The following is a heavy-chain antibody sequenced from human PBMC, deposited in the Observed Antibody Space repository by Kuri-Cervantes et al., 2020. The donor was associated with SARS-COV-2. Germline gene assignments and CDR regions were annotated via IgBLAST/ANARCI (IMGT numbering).Heavy chain of an antibody. V-gene: IGHV4-34*01. CDR2: INHSGST. CDR1: GGGIIGDGYY. Sequence: SETLSLTCDVSGGGIIGDGYYWSWIRQPPGKGLEWIGEINHSGSTNDNPSLKSRVTISVDTSKNQFSLKLSSVTAADTAVYYCARGVGAAVAGTLITIYYYYGMDVWGQGTTVTVSS. D-gene: IGHD6-19*01. CDR3: ARGVGAAVAGTLITIYYYYGMDV. J-gene: IGHJ6*02.